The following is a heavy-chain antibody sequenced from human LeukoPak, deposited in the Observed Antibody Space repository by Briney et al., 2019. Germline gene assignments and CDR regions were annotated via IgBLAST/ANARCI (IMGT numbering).Heavy chain of an antibody. J-gene: IGHJ4*02. CDR1: GFTFSTYG. CDR2: ISGSGGST. D-gene: IGHD3-16*01. Sequence: GGSLRLSCAASGFTFSTYGMSWVRQAPGKGLEWVSAISGSGGSTYYADSVKGRFTISRDNSKNSLYLQMNSLRAEDTAVYYCVRDYVWGTYEPDYWGQGILVTVSS. CDR3: VRDYVWGTYEPDY. V-gene: IGHV3-23*01.